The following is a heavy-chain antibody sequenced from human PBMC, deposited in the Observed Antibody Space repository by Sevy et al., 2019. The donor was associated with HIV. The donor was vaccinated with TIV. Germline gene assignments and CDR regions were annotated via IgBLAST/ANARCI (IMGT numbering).Heavy chain of an antibody. CDR1: GYTFTSDD. Sequence: ASVKVSCKASGYTFTSDDINWVRQATGQGLEWMGWMNPNSGNTGDAQKFQGRVTMTRNTSKSTAYMELSSLRSEDTAVYYCARGFNKYSRGSPDAFDIWGKGTMVTVS. D-gene: IGHD6-19*01. CDR3: ARGFNKYSRGSPDAFDI. J-gene: IGHJ3*02. CDR2: MNPNSGNT. V-gene: IGHV1-8*01.